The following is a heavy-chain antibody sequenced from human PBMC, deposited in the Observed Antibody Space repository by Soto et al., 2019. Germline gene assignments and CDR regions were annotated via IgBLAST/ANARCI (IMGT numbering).Heavy chain of an antibody. CDR3: ARDRSSLSGSVAGGDYYFDY. CDR1: GGSISSGDYY. CDR2: IYYSGST. V-gene: IGHV4-30-4*01. Sequence: PSETLSLTCTVSGGSISSGDYYWSWIRQPPGKGLEWIGYIYYSGSTYYNPSLKSRVTISVDTSKNQFSLKLSSVTAANTAVYYCARDRSSLSGSVAGGDYYFDYWGQGTLVTVSS. J-gene: IGHJ4*02. D-gene: IGHD6-19*01.